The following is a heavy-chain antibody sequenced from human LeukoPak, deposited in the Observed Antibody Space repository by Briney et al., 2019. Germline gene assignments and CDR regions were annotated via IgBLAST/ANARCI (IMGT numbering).Heavy chain of an antibody. Sequence: GSLRLSCAASGFTFSSYGMSWVRQPPGKGLEWIGEINHSGSTNYNPSLKSRVTISVDTSKNQFSLKLSSVTAADTAVYYCASSWNLDYWGQGTLVTVSS. CDR3: ASSWNLDY. CDR2: INHSGST. J-gene: IGHJ4*02. V-gene: IGHV4-34*01. D-gene: IGHD1-1*01. CDR1: GFTFSSYG.